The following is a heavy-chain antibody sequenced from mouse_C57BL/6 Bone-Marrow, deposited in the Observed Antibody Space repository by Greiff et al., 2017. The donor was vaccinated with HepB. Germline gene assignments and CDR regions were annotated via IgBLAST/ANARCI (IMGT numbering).Heavy chain of an antibody. Sequence: QVQLQQPGAELVKPGASVKLSCKASVYTFTSYTMHWVKQRPGQGLEWIGNINPSSGYTKYNQKFKNKATLTVDKSSSTAYMQLSSLTSADAAVYFCAFYGYDCFDYWGQGTTLTVSS. CDR2: INPSSGYT. D-gene: IGHD2-2*01. CDR3: AFYGYDCFDY. J-gene: IGHJ2*01. V-gene: IGHV1S26*01. CDR1: VYTFTSYT.